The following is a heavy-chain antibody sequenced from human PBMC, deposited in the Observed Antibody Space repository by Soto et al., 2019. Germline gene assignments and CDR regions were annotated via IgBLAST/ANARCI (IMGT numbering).Heavy chain of an antibody. CDR3: ARQPFCTSAKCYRGSYYYYYAMDV. CDR1: RGSISSGGYY. V-gene: IGHV4-31*03. D-gene: IGHD2-2*02. CDR2: IYYSGNT. J-gene: IGHJ6*02. Sequence: PSETLPLTCTVSRGSISSGGYYWNWIRQHPGKGLEWIGYIYYSGNTYYNPSLKSRVTISVDTSKDQFSLKLTSVTAADTAIYYCARQPFCTSAKCYRGSYYYYYAMDVWGQGTTVTVSS.